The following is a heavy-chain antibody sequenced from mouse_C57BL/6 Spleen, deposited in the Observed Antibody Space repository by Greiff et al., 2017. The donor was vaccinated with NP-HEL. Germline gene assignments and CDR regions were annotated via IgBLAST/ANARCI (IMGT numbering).Heavy chain of an antibody. CDR2: IDPETGGT. CDR1: GYTFTDYE. J-gene: IGHJ3*01. V-gene: IGHV1-15*01. Sequence: VQLQQSGAELVRPGASVTLSCKASGYTFTDYEMHWVKQTPVHGLEWIGAIDPETGGTAYNQKFKGKAILTADKSSSTAYMELRSLTSEDSAVYYGTRGKSGSWFAYWGQGTLVTVSA. D-gene: IGHD2-2*01. CDR3: TRGKSGSWFAY.